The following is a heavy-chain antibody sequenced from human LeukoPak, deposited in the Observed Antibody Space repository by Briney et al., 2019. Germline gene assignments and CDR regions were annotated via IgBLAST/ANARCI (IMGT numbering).Heavy chain of an antibody. J-gene: IGHJ4*02. V-gene: IGHV3-7*01. Sequence: GGSLRLSCAASGFTYSSYWLSWVRQAPGKGLEWVANIKEDGSEKDYVDSVKGRFTISRDNAKNSLYLQMNSLRAEDTAVYYCARDHSFDYWGQGTLVTVSS. CDR2: IKEDGSEK. CDR3: ARDHSFDY. CDR1: GFTYSSYW.